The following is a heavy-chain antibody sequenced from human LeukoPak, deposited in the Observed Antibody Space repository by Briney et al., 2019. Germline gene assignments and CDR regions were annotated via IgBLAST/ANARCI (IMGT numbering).Heavy chain of an antibody. J-gene: IGHJ4*02. CDR2: ISYDGSNK. Sequence: GGSLRLSCAASGFTFSSYGMHWVRQAPGKGLEWVAVISYDGSNKYYADSVKGRFTISRDNSKNSLYLQMNSLRAEDTAVYYCARESRIAVAGTGPPDWWGQGTLVTVSS. CDR1: GFTFSSYG. D-gene: IGHD6-19*01. CDR3: ARESRIAVAGTGPPDW. V-gene: IGHV3-30*03.